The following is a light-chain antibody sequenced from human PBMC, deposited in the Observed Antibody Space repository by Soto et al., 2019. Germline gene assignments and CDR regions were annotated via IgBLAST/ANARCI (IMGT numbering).Light chain of an antibody. CDR3: SLYTSENTYV. V-gene: IGLV2-18*01. CDR2: EAS. CDR1: STDFVSYNR. Sequence: QSALTQPPSVSGSPGQSVTISCTGTSTDFVSYNRVSWYQQPPGTAPKLIIYEASNRPSGVPDRFSGSKSGNTASLTIPGLQAADEVDYYCSLYTSENTYVFGTGTKAPS. J-gene: IGLJ1*01.